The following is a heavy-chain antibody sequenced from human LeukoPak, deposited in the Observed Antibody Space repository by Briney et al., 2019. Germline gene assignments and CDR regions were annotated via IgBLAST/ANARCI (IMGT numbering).Heavy chain of an antibody. D-gene: IGHD6-19*01. CDR3: ARVPVYRSSGWLRYFDY. CDR1: GFTFSSYW. J-gene: IGHJ4*02. Sequence: PGGSLRLSCAASGFTFSSYWMHWVRQAPGKGLVWVSRINSDGSSTSYADSVKGRFTISRDNAKSTLYLQMNSLRAEDTAVYYCARVPVYRSSGWLRYFDYWGQGTLVTVSS. V-gene: IGHV3-74*01. CDR2: INSDGSST.